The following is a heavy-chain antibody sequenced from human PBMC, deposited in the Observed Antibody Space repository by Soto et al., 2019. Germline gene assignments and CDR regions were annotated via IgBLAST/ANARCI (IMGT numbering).Heavy chain of an antibody. V-gene: IGHV2-5*02. CDR2: IYWDDDK. J-gene: IGHJ4*02. CDR1: GFSLTSRPMG. Sequence: QITLKESAPTRVKPTQTLTLTCTFSGFSLTSRPMGVGWIRQPPGKALEWLAFIYWDDDKRYSPSLRSRLTITKDTSGNQVVLTMTNMAPVDTATHHFPHRLSLTNWNGGYFHYWGQGALVTVSS. D-gene: IGHD1-1*01. CDR3: PHRLSLTNWNGGYFHY.